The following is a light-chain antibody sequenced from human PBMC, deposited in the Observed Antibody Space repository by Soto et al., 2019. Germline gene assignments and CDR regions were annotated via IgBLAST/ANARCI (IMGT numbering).Light chain of an antibody. J-gene: IGKJ1*01. CDR2: DAS. V-gene: IGKV3-11*01. CDR3: QQYNTWPRT. CDR1: QSVTNY. Sequence: EIFLTQSPDTLSLSPGERATLTCRASQSVTNYIAWYQQRPGQAPRLLIYDASNRATGVPARFSGSRSGTDFTLTISDLEPADFGLYYCQQYNTWPRTVGQGTKVDSK.